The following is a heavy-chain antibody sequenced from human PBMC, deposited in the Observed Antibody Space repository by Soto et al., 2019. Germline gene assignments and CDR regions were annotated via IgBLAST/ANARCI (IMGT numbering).Heavy chain of an antibody. CDR1: GYTFTGYY. CDR2: INPNSGGT. Sequence: ASVKVSCKASGYTFTGYYMHWVRQAPGQGLEWMGWINPNSGGTNYAQKFQGWVTMTRDTSISTAYMELSRLRSDDTAVYYCARVGGEGYYGMDVWGQGTTVTSP. CDR3: ARVGGEGYYGMDV. D-gene: IGHD2-15*01. V-gene: IGHV1-2*04. J-gene: IGHJ6*02.